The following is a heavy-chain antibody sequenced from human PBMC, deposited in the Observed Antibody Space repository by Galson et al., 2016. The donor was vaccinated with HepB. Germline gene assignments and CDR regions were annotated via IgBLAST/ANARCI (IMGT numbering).Heavy chain of an antibody. CDR3: AKGLVTAVFCFDS. V-gene: IGHV3-23*01. CDR2: VSASGGSR. D-gene: IGHD2-21*02. CDR1: GFTFSSHA. J-gene: IGHJ5*01. Sequence: SLRLSCAASGFTFSSHAMSWVRQAPGKGLEWVSAVSASGGSRYYAESVKGRFTISRDNSKNTLLLQMNSLRAEDTAAYFCAKGLVTAVFCFDSWGQGTRVTVSS.